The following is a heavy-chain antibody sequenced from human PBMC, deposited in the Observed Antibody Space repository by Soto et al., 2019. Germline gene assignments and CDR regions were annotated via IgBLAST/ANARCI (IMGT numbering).Heavy chain of an antibody. CDR1: GGSISSASYY. CDR3: ARQASSSCSY. V-gene: IGHV4-39*01. CDR2: IYYSGST. D-gene: IGHD6-13*01. Sequence: PSETLSLTCTVSGGSISSASYYWGWIRQPPGKGLEWVGSIYYSGSTYYSPSLKSRVTISLDTSMNQFSLKLSSVSAADTAMYYCARQASSSCSYWGQGTLVTGS. J-gene: IGHJ4*02.